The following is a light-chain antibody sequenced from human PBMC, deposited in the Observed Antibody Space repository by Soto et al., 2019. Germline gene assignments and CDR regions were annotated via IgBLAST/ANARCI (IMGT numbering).Light chain of an antibody. CDR1: QSVNDA. J-gene: IGKJ1*01. CDR2: STS. CDR3: EQYKNWPRT. Sequence: EMVMTQSPATLSVSPGEIATLSCRASQSVNDALAWYQQKPGQAPRLLIYSTSTRATGSPARFSGSGSGTAFTLTISGLQSEDFAVYDCEQYKNWPRTFGQGTKVESK. V-gene: IGKV3-15*01.